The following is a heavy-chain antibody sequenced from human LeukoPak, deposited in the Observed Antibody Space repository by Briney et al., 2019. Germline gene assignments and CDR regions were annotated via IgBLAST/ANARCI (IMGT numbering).Heavy chain of an antibody. V-gene: IGHV1-2*02. J-gene: IGHJ4*02. CDR1: GYTLTGYY. CDR2: INPNSGGT. Sequence: ASVKVSCKASGYTLTGYYMHWVRQAPGQGLEWMAWINPNSGGTNYAQKFQGRVTMTRDTSITTAYLELSSLRSDDTAVYYCAREVDCSSPSCQLDYWGQGTLVTVSS. D-gene: IGHD2-2*01. CDR3: AREVDCSSPSCQLDY.